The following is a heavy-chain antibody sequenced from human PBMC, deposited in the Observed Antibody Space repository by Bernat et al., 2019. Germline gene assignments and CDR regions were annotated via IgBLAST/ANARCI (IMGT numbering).Heavy chain of an antibody. CDR1: GFTFSSYG. D-gene: IGHD3-3*01. CDR2: IWYDGSNK. CDR3: ARGRWFGVVDPGDY. J-gene: IGHJ4*02. Sequence: QVQLVESVGGVVQPGRSLRLSCAASGFTFSSYGMHWVRQAPGKGLEWVAVIWYDGSNKYYADSVKGRFTISRDNSKNTLYLQMNSLRAEDTAVYYCARGRWFGVVDPGDYWGQGTLVTVSS. V-gene: IGHV3-33*01.